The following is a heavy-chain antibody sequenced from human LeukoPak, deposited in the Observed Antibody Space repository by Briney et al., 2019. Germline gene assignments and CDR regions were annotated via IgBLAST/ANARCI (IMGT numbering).Heavy chain of an antibody. J-gene: IGHJ5*02. CDR3: ARDLVSTSQITNWFDP. Sequence: ASVKVSCKASGYTFTSYYMHWVRQAPGQGLEWMGIINPSGGSTSYAQKFQGRVTMTRDTSTSTVYMELSSLRSEDTAVYYCARDLVSTSQITNWFDPWGQGTLVTVSS. D-gene: IGHD2-2*01. CDR2: INPSGGST. V-gene: IGHV1-46*01. CDR1: GYTFTSYY.